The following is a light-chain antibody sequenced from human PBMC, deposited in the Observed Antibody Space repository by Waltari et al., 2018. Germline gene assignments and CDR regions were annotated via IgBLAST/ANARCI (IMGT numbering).Light chain of an antibody. CDR3: QQSSSTPPWT. V-gene: IGKV1-39*01. J-gene: IGKJ1*01. CDR1: QTISSY. Sequence: DIQLTQSPSFLSASVGDRVTITCRASQTISSYLNWYQQKPGKAPPLLIYTASSLQSGVPSRFSGSGSGTDFTLTISSLQPEDFATYYCQQSSSTPPWTLGQGTKVEIK. CDR2: TAS.